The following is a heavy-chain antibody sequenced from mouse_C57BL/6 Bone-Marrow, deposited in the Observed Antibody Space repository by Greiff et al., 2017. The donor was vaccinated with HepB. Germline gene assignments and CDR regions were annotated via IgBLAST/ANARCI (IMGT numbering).Heavy chain of an antibody. CDR1: GFTFSDYY. CDR3: ASIYYYGSSDYAMDY. J-gene: IGHJ4*01. V-gene: IGHV5-12*01. Sequence: EVHLVESGGGLVQPGGSLKLSCAASGFTFSDYYMYWVRQTPEKRLEWVAYISNGGGSTYYPDTVKGRFTISRDNAKNTLYLQMSRLKSEDTAMYYCASIYYYGSSDYAMDYWGQGTSVTVSS. CDR2: ISNGGGST. D-gene: IGHD1-1*01.